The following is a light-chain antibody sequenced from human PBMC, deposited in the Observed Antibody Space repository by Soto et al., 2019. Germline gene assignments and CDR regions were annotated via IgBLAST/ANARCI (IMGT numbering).Light chain of an antibody. J-gene: IGKJ2*01. Sequence: DILMTQSPATLSVSPGERVTLSCRASQIVDINLAWYQQKPGHAPRLLIYGASVRAKGVPARFSGSGSGTEFTLTISSLQSEDSAVYYCHQYNKWPLYTFGQGTKVDIK. CDR2: GAS. V-gene: IGKV3-15*01. CDR1: QIVDIN. CDR3: HQYNKWPLYT.